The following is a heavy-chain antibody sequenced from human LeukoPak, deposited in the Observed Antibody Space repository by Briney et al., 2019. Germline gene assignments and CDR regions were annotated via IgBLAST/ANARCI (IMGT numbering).Heavy chain of an antibody. CDR3: AHGLGAYGDYPLDY. J-gene: IGHJ4*02. V-gene: IGHV4-59*01. CDR2: IYYSGST. CDR1: GGSISSYY. D-gene: IGHD4-17*01. Sequence: SETLSLTCTVSGGSISSYYWSWIRQPPGKGLEWIGYIYYSGSTNYNPSLKSRVTISVDTSKNQFSLKLSSVTAADTAVYYCAHGLGAYGDYPLDYWGQGTLVTVSS.